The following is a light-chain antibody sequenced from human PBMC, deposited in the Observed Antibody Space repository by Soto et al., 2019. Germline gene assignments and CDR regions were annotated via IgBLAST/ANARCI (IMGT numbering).Light chain of an antibody. Sequence: EIVLTQSPGSRSLSLGERATLSYRADQSVDSAFFAWYQQKPGQPPRLLMYGASRRATGIPDRFSGSGSGTDFTLTISRLEPEDFAVYYCQQYASSLTFGQGTKVEI. V-gene: IGKV3-20*01. CDR2: GAS. CDR3: QQYASSLT. J-gene: IGKJ1*01. CDR1: QSVDSAF.